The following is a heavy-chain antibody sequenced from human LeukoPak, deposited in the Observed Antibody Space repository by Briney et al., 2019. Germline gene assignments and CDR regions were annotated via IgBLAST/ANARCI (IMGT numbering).Heavy chain of an antibody. V-gene: IGHV3-30*02. CDR3: AKDGTTTAGQCSA. Sequence: GGSLRLSXAASGSTFSIYGMHWVRQPPGKGLEWLAFIRYDGSIKYYADSVKGRFTISRDNSKNTVYMQMNSLRPEDTAVYYCAKDGTTTAGQCSAWGQGTLVTVSS. D-gene: IGHD1-1*01. CDR1: GSTFSIYG. J-gene: IGHJ5*02. CDR2: IRYDGSIK.